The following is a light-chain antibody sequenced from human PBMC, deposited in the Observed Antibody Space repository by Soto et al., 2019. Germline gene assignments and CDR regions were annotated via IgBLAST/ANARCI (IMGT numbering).Light chain of an antibody. V-gene: IGLV1-47*02. Sequence: QPVLTQPPSASGTPGQRVTISCSRSSSNIGNNYVYWYQHLPGTAPKLLIYSNNQRPSGVPDRFSGSRSGTSASLAISGLRSEDEADYYCAAWDDSLSAWVFGGGTKLTVL. J-gene: IGLJ3*02. CDR2: SNN. CDR3: AAWDDSLSAWV. CDR1: SSNIGNNY.